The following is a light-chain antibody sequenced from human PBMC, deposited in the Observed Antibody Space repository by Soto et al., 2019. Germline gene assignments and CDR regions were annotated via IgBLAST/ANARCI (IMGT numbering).Light chain of an antibody. CDR1: RSVFYTSNSKNY. CDR2: WAS. CDR3: HQVYTHPTT. Sequence: DTVLTQSPDSLAVSLGERATINCNSSRSVFYTSNSKNYLTWDQQKPVQHHKLIIYWASNREYGVPARFSGKGSGPDFTVTIHPLQAEDVAVYYCHQVYTHPTTFGMGTMVEIK. V-gene: IGKV4-1*01. J-gene: IGKJ2*01.